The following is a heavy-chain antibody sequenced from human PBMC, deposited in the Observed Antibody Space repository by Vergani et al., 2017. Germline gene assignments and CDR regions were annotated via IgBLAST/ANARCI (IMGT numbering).Heavy chain of an antibody. Sequence: QVQLQQWGAGLLKPSETLSLTCAVYGGSFSGYYWSWIRQPPGKGLEWSGEINHSGSTNYNPSLKSRVTITVDTSKNQFSLKLSSVTAADTAVYYCARVGGYSSSWDFDYWGQGTLVTVSS. CDR3: ARVGGYSSSWDFDY. V-gene: IGHV4-34*01. J-gene: IGHJ4*02. CDR2: INHSGST. CDR1: GGSFSGYY. D-gene: IGHD6-6*01.